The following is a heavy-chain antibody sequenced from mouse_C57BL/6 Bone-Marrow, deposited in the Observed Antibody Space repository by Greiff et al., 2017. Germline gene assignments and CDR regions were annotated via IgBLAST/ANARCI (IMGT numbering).Heavy chain of an antibody. CDR3: TANIYSYGRSLAAMDD. Sequence: EVQLQQSGAELVRPGASVKLSCTASGFNIKDDYMHWVQQRPEQGLEWIGWIDPENGDTEYASKFQGTATITADTSYNTAYLQLSSLTSEDTAAYYGTANIYSYGRSLAAMDDWGPGTSVTVSS. J-gene: IGHJ4*01. V-gene: IGHV14-4*01. D-gene: IGHD1-1*01. CDR1: GFNIKDDY. CDR2: IDPENGDT.